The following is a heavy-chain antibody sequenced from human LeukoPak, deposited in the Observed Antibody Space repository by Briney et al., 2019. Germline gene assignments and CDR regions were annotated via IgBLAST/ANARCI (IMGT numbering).Heavy chain of an antibody. V-gene: IGHV3-23*01. CDR1: GFPFSSYA. J-gene: IGHJ6*04. CDR3: ARDLNYYVAMDV. CDR2: IGSDGKT. Sequence: PGESLRLSCEASGFPFSSYAKTWVRKAPAQGLGWVSSIGSDGKTPYSESVKGRFVISRVNFGSMVFLQLNSLRVEDTALYYCARDLNYYVAMDVWGEGTTVTVSS. D-gene: IGHD3-10*02.